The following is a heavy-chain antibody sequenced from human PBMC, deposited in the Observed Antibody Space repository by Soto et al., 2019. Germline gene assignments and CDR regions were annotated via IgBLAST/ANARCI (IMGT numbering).Heavy chain of an antibody. CDR3: ARRNYGEEGYFFDF. CDR1: GGSITGYY. CDR2: IYDSGTT. V-gene: IGHV4-4*09. D-gene: IGHD4-17*01. Sequence: SETLSLTCTVSGGSITGYYWSWIRLPPGKGLEWIGYIYDSGTTTYNAALKSRVSISAETSKDQFSLNLRSVTAADTAIYYCARRNYGEEGYFFDFWGQGVLVTVSS. J-gene: IGHJ4*02.